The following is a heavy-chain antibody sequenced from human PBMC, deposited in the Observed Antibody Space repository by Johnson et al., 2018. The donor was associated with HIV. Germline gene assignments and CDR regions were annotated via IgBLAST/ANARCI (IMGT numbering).Heavy chain of an antibody. D-gene: IGHD1-20*01. CDR1: GFAFSSYA. CDR2: ISGSGGST. CDR3: ARSHNWNYVDAFDI. Sequence: VQLMESGGGLVQPGGSLRLSCAASGFAFSSYAMTWVRQAPGKGLEWVSSISGSGGSTYYADSVKGRFTISRDNSKNTLYLQMNSLRTEDTAVYYCARSHNWNYVDAFDIWGQGTVVTVSS. V-gene: IGHV3-23*01. J-gene: IGHJ3*02.